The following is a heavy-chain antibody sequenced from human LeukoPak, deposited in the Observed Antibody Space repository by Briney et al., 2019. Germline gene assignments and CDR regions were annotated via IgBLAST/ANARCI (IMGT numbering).Heavy chain of an antibody. D-gene: IGHD6-13*01. J-gene: IGHJ3*02. Sequence: AGGSLRRSCAASGFTFSSYSMNWVRQAPGKGLEWVSSISSSSSYIYYADSVKGRFTISRDNAKNSLYLQMNSLRAEDTAVYYCASLTPVSSSWSDIWGQGTMVTVSS. CDR3: ASLTPVSSSWSDI. CDR2: ISSSSSYI. CDR1: GFTFSSYS. V-gene: IGHV3-21*01.